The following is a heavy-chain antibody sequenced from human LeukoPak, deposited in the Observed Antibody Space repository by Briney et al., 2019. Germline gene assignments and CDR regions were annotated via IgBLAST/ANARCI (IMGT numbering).Heavy chain of an antibody. CDR2: INYSGNT. J-gene: IGHJ4*02. CDR3: VRRPRGGPYFDY. CDR1: GDSISSSPYF. D-gene: IGHD3-16*01. Sequence: SETLSLTCTVSGDSISSSPYFCGWLRQPPGKGLEWIGSINYSGNTYFNPSLQSRVAVSVDTSKNQFSLRLSSVTAADTAVYYCVRRPRGGPYFDYWGQGTLVTVSS. V-gene: IGHV4-39*07.